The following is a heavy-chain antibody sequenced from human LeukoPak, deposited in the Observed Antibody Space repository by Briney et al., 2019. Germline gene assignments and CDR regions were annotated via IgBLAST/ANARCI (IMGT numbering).Heavy chain of an antibody. CDR2: ISYDGTNK. D-gene: IGHD6-19*01. J-gene: IGHJ4*02. CDR3: ARGLSSGWYFPDY. V-gene: IGHV3-30-3*01. CDR1: GFTFSTYT. Sequence: PGRSLRLSCAASGFTFSTYTMYWVRQAPGKGLEWVAVISYDGTNKYYADSVKGRFTISRDNSKNTLYLQVNSLRAEDTAVYYCARGLSSGWYFPDYWGQGTLVTVSS.